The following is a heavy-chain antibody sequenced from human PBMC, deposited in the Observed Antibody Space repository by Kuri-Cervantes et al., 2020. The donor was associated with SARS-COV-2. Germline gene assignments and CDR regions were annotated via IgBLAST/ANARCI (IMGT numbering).Heavy chain of an antibody. CDR1: GYTFTSYG. CDR3: ARVTGDLGVGAFDT. V-gene: IGHV1-18*01. CDR2: ISAYNGNT. J-gene: IGHJ3*02. Sequence: ASVKVSCKASGYTFTSYGISWVRQAPGQGLEWMGWISAYNGNTNYAQKLQGRVTMTTDTSTSTAYMELRSLRSDDTAVYYCARVTGDLGVGAFDTWGQGTMVTVSS. D-gene: IGHD7-27*01.